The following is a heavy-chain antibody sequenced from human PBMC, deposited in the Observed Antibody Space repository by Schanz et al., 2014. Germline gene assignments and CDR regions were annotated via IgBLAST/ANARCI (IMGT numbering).Heavy chain of an antibody. J-gene: IGHJ5*02. Sequence: QVQLVQSGAEVKKPGASVKVSCKSSGYTFTDYHIHWVRQAPGQGLEYMGRVNPNSGGTNFAQKCKGRVTRARDTSISTVYMELRRLRSDDTAVYYCAREGTAIRRLSVWFDPWGQGTLVTVSS. V-gene: IGHV1-2*06. CDR1: GYTFTDYH. CDR2: VNPNSGGT. CDR3: AREGTAIRRLSVWFDP. D-gene: IGHD6-13*01.